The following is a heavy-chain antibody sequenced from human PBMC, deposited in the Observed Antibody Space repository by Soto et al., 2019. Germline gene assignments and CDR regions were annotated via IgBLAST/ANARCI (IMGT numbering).Heavy chain of an antibody. CDR3: AKGGRQWLVTSDFNY. CDR2: ISYGGGTT. CDR1: EFTFSNYA. Sequence: PGGSLRLSCAASEFTFSNYAMSWVRQAPGKGLEWVSAISYGGGTTYYADSVKGRFTISRDNSKNTLYLQMNSLRAEDTAVYYCAKGGRQWLVTSDFNYWGQGALVTVSS. J-gene: IGHJ4*02. D-gene: IGHD6-19*01. V-gene: IGHV3-23*01.